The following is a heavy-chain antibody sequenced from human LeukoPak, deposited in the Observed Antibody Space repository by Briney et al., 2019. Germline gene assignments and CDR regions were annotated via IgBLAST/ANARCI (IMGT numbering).Heavy chain of an antibody. CDR2: IWYDGSNK. V-gene: IGHV3-33*01. Sequence: PGGSLRLSCAAPGFTFSSYGMHWVRQAPGKGLEWVAVIWYDGSNKYYADSVKGRFTISRDNSKNTLYLQMNSLRAEDTAVYYCAGEYSSSGYYYYMGVWGKGTTVTVSS. D-gene: IGHD6-6*01. J-gene: IGHJ6*03. CDR3: AGEYSSSGYYYYMGV. CDR1: GFTFSSYG.